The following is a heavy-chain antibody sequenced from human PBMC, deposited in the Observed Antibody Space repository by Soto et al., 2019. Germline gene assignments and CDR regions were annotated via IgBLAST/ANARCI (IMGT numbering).Heavy chain of an antibody. J-gene: IGHJ4*02. CDR2: ISGSGGST. Sequence: GGSLRLSCAASGFTFSSYAMSWVRQAPGKGLEWVSAISGSGGSTYYADSVKGRFTISRDNSKNTLYLQMNSLRAEDTAVYYCVTPTPMITFGGVIVNIDYWGQGTLVTVSS. D-gene: IGHD3-16*02. CDR1: GFTFSSYA. V-gene: IGHV3-23*01. CDR3: VTPTPMITFGGVIVNIDY.